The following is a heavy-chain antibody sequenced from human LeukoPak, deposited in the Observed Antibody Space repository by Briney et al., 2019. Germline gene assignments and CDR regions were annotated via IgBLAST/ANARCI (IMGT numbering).Heavy chain of an antibody. D-gene: IGHD4-11*01. CDR3: ARHRMTTGTISVFDY. CDR1: GGSISSYY. J-gene: IGHJ4*02. CDR2: IYTSGST. V-gene: IGHV4-4*07. Sequence: SETLSLTCTVSGGSISSYYWSWIRQPAGKGLEWIGRIYTSGSTNYNPSLKSGVTMSVDTSKNQFSLKLSTVTAADTAVYYCARHRMTTGTISVFDYWGQGTLVTVSS.